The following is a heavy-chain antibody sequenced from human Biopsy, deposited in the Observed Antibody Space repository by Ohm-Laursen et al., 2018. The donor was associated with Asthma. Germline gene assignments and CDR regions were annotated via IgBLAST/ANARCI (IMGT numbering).Heavy chain of an antibody. V-gene: IGHV4-39*02. J-gene: IGHJ2*01. CDR1: GDAMSTSGSY. CDR2: IYYSGRT. Sequence: SDTLSLTCIVSGDAMSTSGSYWGWIRQSTGKGLEWIGSIYYSGRTYYNPSLESRVTISADTSKNHFSLKVTSVTAADTAVYYCARAVSSSSYWYSDLWGRGDLVTVSS. CDR3: ARAVSSSSYWYSDL. D-gene: IGHD6-6*01.